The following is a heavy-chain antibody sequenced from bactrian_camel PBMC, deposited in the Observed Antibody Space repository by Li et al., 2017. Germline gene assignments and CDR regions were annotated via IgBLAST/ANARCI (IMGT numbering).Heavy chain of an antibody. CDR2: IIQDGSNT. J-gene: IGHJ4*01. CDR1: GFTFSSYY. D-gene: IGHD2*01. CDR3: SLAHQYGGTWFAATNY. V-gene: IGHV3S1*01. Sequence: VQLVESGGGLVQPGGSLRLSCAASGFTFSSYYMAWVRQAPGKGLEWVCTIIQDGSNTYYADSVKGRFTMSRDNAKSMLYLQLNSLKSDDTAMYYCSLAHQYGGTWFAATNYWGQGTQVTVS.